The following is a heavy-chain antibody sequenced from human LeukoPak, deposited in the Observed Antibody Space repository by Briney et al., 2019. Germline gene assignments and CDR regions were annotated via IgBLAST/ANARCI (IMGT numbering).Heavy chain of an antibody. J-gene: IGHJ4*02. CDR2: ISGSGGST. CDR3: AKQYYGSGSYYVRFYH. Sequence: GGSLRLSCAASGFTFSTYAMSWVRQAPGKGLEWVSVISGSGGSTYYADSVKGRFTISRDNSKNTLYLQMNSLRAEDTAVYYCAKQYYGSGSYYVRFYHWGQGTLVTVSS. CDR1: GFTFSTYA. V-gene: IGHV3-23*01. D-gene: IGHD3-10*01.